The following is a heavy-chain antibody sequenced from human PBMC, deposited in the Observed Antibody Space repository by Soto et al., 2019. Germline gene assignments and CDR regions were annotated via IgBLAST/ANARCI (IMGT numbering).Heavy chain of an antibody. CDR2: INAGNGNT. Sequence: ASVKVSCKTSGYTFTSYAMHWVRQAPGQRLEWMGWINAGNGNTKYSQKFQGRVTITRDTSASTAFMELSSLRSEDTAVYYCARVITMIVVALGYWGQGTLVTSPQ. J-gene: IGHJ4*02. V-gene: IGHV1-3*01. CDR3: ARVITMIVVALGY. CDR1: GYTFTSYA. D-gene: IGHD3-22*01.